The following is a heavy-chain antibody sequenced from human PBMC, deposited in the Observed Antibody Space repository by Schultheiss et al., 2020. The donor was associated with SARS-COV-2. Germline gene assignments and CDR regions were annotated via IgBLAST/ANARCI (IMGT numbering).Heavy chain of an antibody. D-gene: IGHD3-22*01. J-gene: IGHJ4*02. CDR1: GGSFSGYY. V-gene: IGHV4-34*01. Sequence: SETLSLTCAVYGGSFSGYYWSWIRQPPGKGLEWIGEINHSGSTNYNPSLKSRVTISVDTSKNQFSLKLSSVTAADTAVYYCARDSYYDRTFDYWGQGTLVTVSS. CDR2: INHSGST. CDR3: ARDSYYDRTFDY.